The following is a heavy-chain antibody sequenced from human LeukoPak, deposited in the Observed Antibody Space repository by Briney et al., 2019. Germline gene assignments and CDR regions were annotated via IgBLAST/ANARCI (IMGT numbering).Heavy chain of an antibody. CDR2: ISAYNGNT. J-gene: IGHJ4*02. CDR1: GYTFNSYG. Sequence: ASVKVSCKASGYTFNSYGISWVRQAPGQGLEWMGWISAYNGNTNYAQKLQGRVTMTTDTSTSTAYMELRSLRSDDTAVYYCAARIAAAGYFDYWGQGTLVTVSS. V-gene: IGHV1-18*01. CDR3: AARIAAAGYFDY. D-gene: IGHD6-13*01.